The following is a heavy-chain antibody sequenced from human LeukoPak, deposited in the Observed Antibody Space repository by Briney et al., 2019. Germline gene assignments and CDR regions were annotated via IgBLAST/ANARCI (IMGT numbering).Heavy chain of an antibody. Sequence: GGSLRLSCAASGFTFSNYNMNWVRQAPGKGLEWVSSFSSSSSYIYYADSVKGRFTISRDNAKNSLYLQMNSLRAEDTAVYYCARDRAVVWGFDYWGQGTLVTVSS. CDR2: FSSSSSYI. J-gene: IGHJ4*02. V-gene: IGHV3-21*01. D-gene: IGHD2-8*02. CDR1: GFTFSNYN. CDR3: ARDRAVVWGFDY.